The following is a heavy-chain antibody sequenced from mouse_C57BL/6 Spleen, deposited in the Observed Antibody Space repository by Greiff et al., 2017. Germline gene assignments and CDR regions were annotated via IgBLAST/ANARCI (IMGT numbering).Heavy chain of an antibody. Sequence: VKLMESGPELVKPGASVKISCKASGYAFSSSWMNWVKQRPGKGLEWIGRIYPGDGDTNYNGKFKGKATLTADKSSSTAYMQLSSLTSEDSAVYFCARANWDGYFDYWGQGTTLTVSS. CDR3: ARANWDGYFDY. D-gene: IGHD4-1*01. V-gene: IGHV1-82*01. CDR2: IYPGDGDT. J-gene: IGHJ2*01. CDR1: GYAFSSSW.